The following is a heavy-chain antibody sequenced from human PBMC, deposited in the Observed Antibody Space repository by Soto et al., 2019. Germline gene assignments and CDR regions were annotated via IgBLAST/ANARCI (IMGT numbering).Heavy chain of an antibody. V-gene: IGHV2-5*02. CDR3: AHRPLDTAMANWFDP. CDR1: GFSLSTSGVG. CDR2: IYWDDDK. D-gene: IGHD5-18*01. J-gene: IGHJ5*02. Sequence: QITLKESGPTLVKPTQTLTLTCTFSGFSLSTSGVGVGWIRQPPGKALEWLALIYWDDDKRYSPSLKSRLTITKDTSKTQLLLTMTNMHPVDTATYYRAHRPLDTAMANWFDPWGQGTLVTVSS.